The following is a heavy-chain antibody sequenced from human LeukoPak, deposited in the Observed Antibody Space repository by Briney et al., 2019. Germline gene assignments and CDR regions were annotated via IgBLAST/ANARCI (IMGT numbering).Heavy chain of an antibody. D-gene: IGHD7-27*01. CDR2: IDASSGTI. Sequence: GGSLRLSCAASGFTFSSNTMNWVRQAPGKGLEWVSHIDASSGTIYYADSVKGRFTISRDNAKNSLYLQMNSLRAGDTAVYYCARTVAQKLGTVRTISKRYYYYIDVWGKGTTVTVSS. CDR3: ARTVAQKLGTVRTISKRYYYYIDV. CDR1: GFTFSSNT. V-gene: IGHV3-48*01. J-gene: IGHJ6*03.